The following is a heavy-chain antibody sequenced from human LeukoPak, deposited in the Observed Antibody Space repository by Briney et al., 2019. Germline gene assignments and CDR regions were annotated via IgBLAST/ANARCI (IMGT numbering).Heavy chain of an antibody. CDR3: ARGESEYYDRSFEYYFDY. D-gene: IGHD3-22*01. J-gene: IGHJ4*02. V-gene: IGHV3-74*01. CDR1: GFTFSSYW. Sequence: PGGSLRLSCAASGFTFSSYWMHWVRQAPGKGRVWVSRINSDGSSTSYADSVKGRFTISRDNAKNTLYLQMNSLRAEDTAVYYCARGESEYYDRSFEYYFDYWGQGTLVTVSS. CDR2: INSDGSST.